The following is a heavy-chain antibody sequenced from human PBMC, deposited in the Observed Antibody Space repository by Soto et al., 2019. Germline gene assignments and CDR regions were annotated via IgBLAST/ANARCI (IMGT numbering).Heavy chain of an antibody. D-gene: IGHD2-2*01. Sequence: GGSLRLSCAASGFTFSSYGMHWVRQAPGKGLEWVAVISYDGSNKYYADSVKGRFTISRDNSKNTLYLQMNSLRAEDTAVYYCAKDLGYCSSTSCYDGRYYYYGMDVWGQGTTVTV. CDR3: AKDLGYCSSTSCYDGRYYYYGMDV. CDR1: GFTFSSYG. V-gene: IGHV3-30*18. J-gene: IGHJ6*02. CDR2: ISYDGSNK.